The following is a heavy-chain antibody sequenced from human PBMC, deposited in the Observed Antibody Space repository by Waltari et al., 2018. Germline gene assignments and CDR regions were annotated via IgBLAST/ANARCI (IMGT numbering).Heavy chain of an antibody. CDR2: TEANGAAT. CDR3: AKGIYSAGWYAGVDS. D-gene: IGHD6-19*01. CDR1: GFIFSGFA. J-gene: IGHJ4*02. Sequence: EVQLLESGGGLVQPGGSLRLSCSASGFIFSGFAMTWVRQAPGQGSEWCPGTEANGAATYYADSVKGRFTISRDNSKNTLYLQMNSLRAGDTATYYCAKGIYSAGWYAGVDSWGQGTVVTVSS. V-gene: IGHV3-23*01.